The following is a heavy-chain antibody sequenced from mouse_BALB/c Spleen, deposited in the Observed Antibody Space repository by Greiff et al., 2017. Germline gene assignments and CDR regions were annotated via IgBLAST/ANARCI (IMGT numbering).Heavy chain of an antibody. D-gene: IGHD1-1*01. CDR2: INPYNDGT. J-gene: IGHJ2*01. CDR1: GYTFTSYV. CDR3: ARDYYGSSPDY. Sequence: VHVKQSGPELVKPGASVKMSCKASGYTFTSYVMHWVKQKPGQGLEWIGYINPYNDGTKYNEKFKGKATLTSDKSSSTAYMELSSLTSEDSAVYYCARDYYGSSPDYWGQGTTLTVSS. V-gene: IGHV1-14*01.